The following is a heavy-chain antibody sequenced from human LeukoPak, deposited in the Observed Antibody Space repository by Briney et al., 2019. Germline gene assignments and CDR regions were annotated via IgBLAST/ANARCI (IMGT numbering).Heavy chain of an antibody. J-gene: IGHJ4*02. V-gene: IGHV3-9*01. CDR3: AKDSYDSSGSFDY. Sequence: PGESLRLSCAASGFTFDDYAMHWVRQTPGKGLEWVSGISWNSGSIGYADSVKGRFTISRDNAKNSLYLQMNSLRAEDTALYYCAKDSYDSSGSFDYWGQGTLVTVSS. CDR1: GFTFDDYA. D-gene: IGHD3-22*01. CDR2: ISWNSGSI.